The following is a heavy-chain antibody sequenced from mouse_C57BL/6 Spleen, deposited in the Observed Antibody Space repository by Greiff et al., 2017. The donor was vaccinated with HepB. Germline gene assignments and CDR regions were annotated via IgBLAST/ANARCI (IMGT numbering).Heavy chain of an antibody. J-gene: IGHJ1*03. D-gene: IGHD1-1*01. CDR2: INYDGSST. Sequence: DVKLVESEGGLVQPGSSMKLSCTASGFTFSDYYMAWVRQVPEKGLEWVANINYDGSSTYYLDSLKSRFIISRDNAKNILYLQMSSLKSEDTATYYCARENTTVVGGWYFDVWGTGTTVTVSS. V-gene: IGHV5-16*01. CDR3: ARENTTVVGGWYFDV. CDR1: GFTFSDYY.